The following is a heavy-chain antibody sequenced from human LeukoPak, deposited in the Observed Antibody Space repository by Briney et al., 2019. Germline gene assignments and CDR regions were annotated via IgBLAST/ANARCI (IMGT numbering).Heavy chain of an antibody. CDR3: ARFGVDYDMDV. J-gene: IGHJ6*02. CDR2: IHYSGRP. D-gene: IGHD3-16*01. CDR1: GGSISGHY. Sequence: PSETLSLTCTVSGGSISGHYWTWIRQPPGKGLEWIGQIHYSGRPDYNPSLKSRVTISVDTSRNQLSLKVTSVTGADTAVYYCARFGVDYDMDVWGQGTTVTVSS. V-gene: IGHV4-59*11.